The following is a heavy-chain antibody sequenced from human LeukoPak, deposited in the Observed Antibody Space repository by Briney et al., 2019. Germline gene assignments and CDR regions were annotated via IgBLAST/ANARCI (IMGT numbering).Heavy chain of an antibody. Sequence: GGSLRLSCAASGFTFSSYSMKWVRQAPGKGLEWISYISSSSSTIYYADSMKGRFTISRDNSKNTLYLQMNSLRAEDTAVYYCARDIYSSSWYSLSFDYWGQGTLVTVSS. CDR1: GFTFSSYS. J-gene: IGHJ4*02. CDR3: ARDIYSSSWYSLSFDY. V-gene: IGHV3-48*01. D-gene: IGHD6-13*01. CDR2: ISSSSSTI.